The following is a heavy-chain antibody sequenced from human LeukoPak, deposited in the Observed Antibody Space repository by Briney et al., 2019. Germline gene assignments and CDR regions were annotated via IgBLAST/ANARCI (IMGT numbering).Heavy chain of an antibody. CDR1: GFTFSNFA. CDR2: ISGSVSGT. V-gene: IGHV3-23*01. D-gene: IGHD3-16*01. J-gene: IGHJ3*02. Sequence: PGGSLRLSCAASGFTFSNFAMTWVRQAPGQGLEWVSVISGSVSGTYYADSVKGRFTISRDNSKNTLSLQMNSLRAGDTAVYYCAKGGSSWGALDIWGQGTMVTVSS. CDR3: AKGGSSWGALDI.